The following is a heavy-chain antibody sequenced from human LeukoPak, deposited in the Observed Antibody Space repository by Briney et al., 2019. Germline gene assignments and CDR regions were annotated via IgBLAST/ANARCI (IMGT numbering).Heavy chain of an antibody. CDR3: AKNLLGSGAYSWYFDL. Sequence: GGSLRLSCAASGFTFSSYEMNWVRQAPGKGLEWVSYITDSGTTIYYADSVKGRFTISRDNAKNSLYLQMNSLRAEDTAVYSCAKNLLGSGAYSWYFDLWGRGTLVTVSS. CDR1: GFTFSSYE. CDR2: ITDSGTTI. V-gene: IGHV3-48*03. J-gene: IGHJ2*01. D-gene: IGHD1-26*01.